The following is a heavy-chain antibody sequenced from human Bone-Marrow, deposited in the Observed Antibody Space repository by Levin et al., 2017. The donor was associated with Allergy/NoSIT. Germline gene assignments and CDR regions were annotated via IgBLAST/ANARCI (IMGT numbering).Heavy chain of an antibody. CDR3: AKNGRAVAGTKKYYFDY. D-gene: IGHD6-19*01. CDR2: ISGSGGST. CDR1: GFTFSSYA. J-gene: IGHJ4*02. V-gene: IGHV3-23*01. Sequence: GGSLRLSCAASGFTFSSYAMSWVRQAPGKGLEWVSAISGSGGSTYYADSVKGRFTISRDNSKNTLYLQMNSLRAEDTAVYYCAKNGRAVAGTKKYYFDYWGQGTLVTVSS.